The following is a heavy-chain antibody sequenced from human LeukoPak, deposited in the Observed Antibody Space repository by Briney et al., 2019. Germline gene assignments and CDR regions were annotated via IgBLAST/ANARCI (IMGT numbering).Heavy chain of an antibody. V-gene: IGHV1-2*02. CDR3: ARDPGLTVYGGTVPYYFDY. Sequence: ASVKVSCKASGYTFTGYYMHWVRQAPGQGLEWMGWINPNSGGTNYAQKFQGRVTMTRDTSISTAYMELSRLRSDDTAVYYCARDPGLTVYGGTVPYYFDYWGQGTLVTVSS. CDR2: INPNSGGT. J-gene: IGHJ4*02. CDR1: GYTFTGYY. D-gene: IGHD4-23*01.